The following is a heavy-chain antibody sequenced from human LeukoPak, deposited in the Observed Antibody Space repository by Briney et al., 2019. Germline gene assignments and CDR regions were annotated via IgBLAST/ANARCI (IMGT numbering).Heavy chain of an antibody. CDR3: ARENNFYYYYGMDV. D-gene: IGHD1-20*01. CDR2: IYYSGST. J-gene: IGHJ6*02. V-gene: IGHV4-59*01. CDR1: GGSISSYY. Sequence: SETLSLTCTVSGGSISSYYWGWIRQPPGKGLEWIGYIYYSGSTNYNPSLKSRVTISVDTSKNQFSLKLSSVTAADTAVYYCARENNFYYYYGMDVWGQGTTVTVSS.